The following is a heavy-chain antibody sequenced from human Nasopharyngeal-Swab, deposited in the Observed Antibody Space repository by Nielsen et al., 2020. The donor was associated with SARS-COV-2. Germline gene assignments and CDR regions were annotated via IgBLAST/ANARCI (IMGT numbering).Heavy chain of an antibody. D-gene: IGHD6-13*01. CDR3: AKGVSAFDY. V-gene: IGHV3-23*01. Sequence: GESLKISCAASGFTFSSYAMSWVRQAPGKGLEWVSAISGSGGSTYYADSVKGRFTISRDNSKNTLYLQMNSLRAKDTAVYYCAKGVSAFDYWGQGTLVTVSS. CDR1: GFTFSSYA. J-gene: IGHJ4*02. CDR2: ISGSGGST.